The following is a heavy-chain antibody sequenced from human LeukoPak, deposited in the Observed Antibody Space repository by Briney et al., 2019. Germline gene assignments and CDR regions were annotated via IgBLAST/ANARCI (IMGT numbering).Heavy chain of an antibody. CDR2: INWNGGST. CDR3: ASAGGDFDY. CDR1: GFTFDDYG. J-gene: IGHJ4*02. D-gene: IGHD3-10*01. Sequence: GGSLRLSCAASGFTFDDYGMSWVRRSPGKGLEWVSGINWNGGSTGYADSVKGRFTISRDNAKNSLYLQINSLRAEDTALYYCASAGGDFDYWGQGTLVTVSS. V-gene: IGHV3-20*04.